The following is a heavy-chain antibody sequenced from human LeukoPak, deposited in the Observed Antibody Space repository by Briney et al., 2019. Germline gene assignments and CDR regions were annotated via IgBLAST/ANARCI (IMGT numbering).Heavy chain of an antibody. CDR1: GYRFITYY. D-gene: IGHD2/OR15-2a*01. Sequence: ASVKVSCKASGYRFITYYMHWVRQAPGQGLEWMGWINPNSGGTNYAQRFQGRVTMTGDTSISTAYMELSSLRSDDTTVYYCARGAGNFYDYWGQGTLVTVSS. CDR2: INPNSGGT. V-gene: IGHV1-2*02. CDR3: ARGAGNFYDY. J-gene: IGHJ4*02.